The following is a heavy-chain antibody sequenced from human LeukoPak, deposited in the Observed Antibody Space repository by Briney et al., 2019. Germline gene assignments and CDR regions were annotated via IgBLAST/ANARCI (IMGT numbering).Heavy chain of an antibody. CDR3: ARDYGYSLLFY. J-gene: IGHJ4*02. Sequence: ASVKVSCKASGYPFTNFAIHWVRQAPGQRLEWMGWISAGSGNTKYSQKLQGRVTITRDTSASTAYMELYSLRSEDTAVYYCARDYGYSLLFYWGQGTLVTVSS. D-gene: IGHD5-18*01. V-gene: IGHV1-3*01. CDR2: ISAGSGNT. CDR1: GYPFTNFA.